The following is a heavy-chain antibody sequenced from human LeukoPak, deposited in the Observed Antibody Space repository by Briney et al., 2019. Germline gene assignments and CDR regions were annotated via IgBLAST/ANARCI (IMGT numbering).Heavy chain of an antibody. Sequence: SETLSLTCSVSGDSISSSGYYWGWIRQPPGKGLEWIGSIFYTGNTYYNPSLKSRVTISVDTSKNQFSLKLSSVTAADTAVYYCARGWRRSVKNDAFDIWGQGTMVTVSS. V-gene: IGHV4-39*01. J-gene: IGHJ3*02. CDR1: GDSISSSGYY. D-gene: IGHD3-10*01. CDR2: IFYTGNT. CDR3: ARGWRRSVKNDAFDI.